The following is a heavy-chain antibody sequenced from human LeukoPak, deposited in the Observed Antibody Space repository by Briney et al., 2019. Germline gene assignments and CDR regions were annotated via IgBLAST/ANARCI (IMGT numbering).Heavy chain of an antibody. Sequence: PSETLSLTCTVSGGSISSYYWGWIRRPPGKGLEWIGSVFHTGSTYYNPSFKTRVIISVDTSKNHFSLKMTSVTAADTAMYYCARGIASAGHDYWGLGTLVTVSS. J-gene: IGHJ4*02. CDR3: ARGIASAGHDY. D-gene: IGHD2-15*01. CDR1: GGSISSYY. CDR2: VFHTGST. V-gene: IGHV4-59*12.